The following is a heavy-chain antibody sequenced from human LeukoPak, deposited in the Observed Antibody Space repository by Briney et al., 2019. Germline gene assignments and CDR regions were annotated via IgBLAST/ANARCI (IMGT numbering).Heavy chain of an antibody. CDR1: GFTVSRSW. J-gene: IGHJ4*02. CDR3: ARGGLPAGFDS. V-gene: IGHV3-7*01. CDR2: IKQDGTEI. D-gene: IGHD2-2*01. Sequence: PGGSLRLSCAASGFTVSRSWVTWVRQAPGKGLQWLANIKQDGTEIHSVDSVKGRFTISGDNAKNSLYLQINSLRAEDTAVYYCARGGLPAGFDSWGQGTLVTVSS.